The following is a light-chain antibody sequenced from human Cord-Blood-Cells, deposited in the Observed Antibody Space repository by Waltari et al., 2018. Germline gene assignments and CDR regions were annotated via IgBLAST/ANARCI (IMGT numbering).Light chain of an antibody. J-gene: IGLJ3*02. CDR1: SGSLASNY. Sequence: NFMLTQPPSVFESPRKTVTISCTRSSGSLASNYLQWYQQRPGSAPTTVIYEDNQRPSGVPDRFSGSIDSSSNSASLTIAGLKTEDEADYYCQSYDSSNRVFGGGTKLTVL. V-gene: IGLV6-57*03. CDR2: EDN. CDR3: QSYDSSNRV.